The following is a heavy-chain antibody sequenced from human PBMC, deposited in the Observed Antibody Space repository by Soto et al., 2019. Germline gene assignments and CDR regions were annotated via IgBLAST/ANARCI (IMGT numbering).Heavy chain of an antibody. D-gene: IGHD3-10*01. CDR1: GFTFSDYW. V-gene: IGHV3-7*01. J-gene: IGHJ4*02. CDR3: ARGSGIGS. Sequence: GSLRLSCADPGFTFSDYWMTWVRQAPGKGLEWVANIKDDGSEKYYVDSVKGRLTISRDNARKSLYLQMNTLRAEDTALYYCARGSGIGSWGQGTLVTVSS. CDR2: IKDDGSEK.